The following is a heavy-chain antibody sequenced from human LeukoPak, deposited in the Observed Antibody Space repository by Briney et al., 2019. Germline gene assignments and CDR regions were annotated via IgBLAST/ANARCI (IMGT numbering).Heavy chain of an antibody. CDR1: GFSFSNYN. V-gene: IGHV3-48*02. Sequence: GGSLRLPCAASGFSFSNYNMNWVRQAPGRGLEWVSYISRSGSPKYYADSVKGRFTISRDDAKNSLYLHMNSLRDEDTALYYCTRDPEALDYWGQGTLVTVSS. CDR3: TRDPEALDY. CDR2: ISRSGSPK. J-gene: IGHJ4*02.